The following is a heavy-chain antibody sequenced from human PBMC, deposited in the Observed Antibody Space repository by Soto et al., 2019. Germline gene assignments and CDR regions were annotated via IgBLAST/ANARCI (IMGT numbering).Heavy chain of an antibody. CDR3: TRYFFWYPVDYGMDV. CDR1: GFTFSDFE. J-gene: IGHJ6*02. D-gene: IGHD6-13*01. CDR2: MRSRADSYAT. V-gene: IGHV3-73*02. Sequence: EVQVVESGGGLVQPGGSLKLSCAASGFTFSDFEMQWVRQASGKGLEWIGRMRSRADSYATAYSASVKGRFTVSRDDSRNTAFLQMNSLQTEDTAVYYCTRYFFWYPVDYGMDVWGQGTTVTVSS.